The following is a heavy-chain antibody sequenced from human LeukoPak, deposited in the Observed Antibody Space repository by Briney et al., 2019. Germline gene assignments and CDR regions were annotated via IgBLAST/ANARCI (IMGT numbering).Heavy chain of an antibody. CDR1: GYSFTSYW. V-gene: IGHV5-51*01. Sequence: GESLKISCKGSGYSFTSYWIAWVGQMPGRGLEWMGIIHPGDSDIRYSPSFQGQVTISVDKSISTAYLQWSSLKASDTAIYYCARRAYSNQDFDYWGHGTLVTVSS. CDR3: ARRAYSNQDFDY. CDR2: IHPGDSDI. J-gene: IGHJ4*01. D-gene: IGHD4-11*01.